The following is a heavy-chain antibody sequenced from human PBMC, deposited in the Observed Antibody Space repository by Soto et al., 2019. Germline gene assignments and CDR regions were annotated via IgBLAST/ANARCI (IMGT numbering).Heavy chain of an antibody. V-gene: IGHV4-59*01. CDR1: GGSISSYY. CDR3: AAGSYSSSWYRFDY. J-gene: IGHJ4*02. CDR2: IYYSGST. D-gene: IGHD6-13*01. Sequence: QVQLQGSGPGLVKPSETLSLTCTVSGGSISSYYWSWIRQPPGKGLEWIGYIYYSGSTNYNPSLKSRVTISVDTSKNQFSLKLSSVTAADTAVYYCAAGSYSSSWYRFDYWGQGTLVTVSS.